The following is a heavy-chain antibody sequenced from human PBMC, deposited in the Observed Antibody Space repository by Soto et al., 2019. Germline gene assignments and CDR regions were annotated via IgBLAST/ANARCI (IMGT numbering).Heavy chain of an antibody. D-gene: IGHD6-25*01. CDR3: ARVKNSRLSLYSYYGMDV. V-gene: IGHV4-31*03. CDR2: IYYSGRT. Sequence: SETLSLTCTVSGRPISSGGYYGSWIRQHPGKGLERIGYIYYSGRTYYTPSLKSRVTISVDTSKNQFSLKLSSVTAADTAVYYCARVKNSRLSLYSYYGMDVWGQGTTVTVSS. CDR1: GRPISSGGYY. J-gene: IGHJ6*02.